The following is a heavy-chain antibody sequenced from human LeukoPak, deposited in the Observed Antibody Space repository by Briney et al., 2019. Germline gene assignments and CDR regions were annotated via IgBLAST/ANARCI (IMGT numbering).Heavy chain of an antibody. CDR3: TTDSLSGYGSGSPPSY. J-gene: IGHJ4*02. Sequence: GESLTLSCAASGFTFSNAWMSWIRQPPGKGLELVGRIKSKTGGGTTDYASPVKGRSTISRNDSKNTLYLQMTSLKTEDTAVYYCTTDSLSGYGSGSPPSYWGQGTLVTVSS. CDR1: GFTFSNAW. D-gene: IGHD3-10*01. V-gene: IGHV3-15*01. CDR2: IKSKTGGGTT.